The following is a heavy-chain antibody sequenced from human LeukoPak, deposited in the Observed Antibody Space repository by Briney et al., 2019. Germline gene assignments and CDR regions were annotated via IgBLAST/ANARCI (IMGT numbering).Heavy chain of an antibody. J-gene: IGHJ4*02. CDR3: AWGSGDYNVSWSYLGAFDY. CDR2: IYHSGIP. D-gene: IGHD3-10*01. V-gene: IGHV4-38-2*01. CDR1: GYSISSGYY. Sequence: PSETLSLTCAVSGYSISSGYYWGWIRQPPGKGLEWIGSIYHSGIPSYNPSLKSRVTISLDMSKNQFSLRLSSVTAADTAVYFCAWGSGDYNVSWSYLGAFDYWGQGTLVTVSS.